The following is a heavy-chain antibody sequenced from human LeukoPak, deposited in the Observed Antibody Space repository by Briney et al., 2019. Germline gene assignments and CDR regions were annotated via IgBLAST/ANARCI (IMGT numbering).Heavy chain of an antibody. CDR3: AREIGYGP. CDR2: IYSSGST. CDR1: GGSISSYY. J-gene: IGHJ5*02. V-gene: IGHV4-59*01. Sequence: SETLSLTCTVSGGSISSYYWNWIRQPPGKGLEWIGHIYSSGSTKYNPSLKSRVTISVDTSKNQFSLKLSSVTAADTAVYYCAREIGYGPWGQGTLVTVSS. D-gene: IGHD4-17*01.